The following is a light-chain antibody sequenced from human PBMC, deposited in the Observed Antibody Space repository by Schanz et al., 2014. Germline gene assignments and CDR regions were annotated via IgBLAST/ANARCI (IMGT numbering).Light chain of an antibody. V-gene: IGLV2-8*01. CDR2: EVS. CDR1: SSDVGGYNY. Sequence: QSVLTQPPSASGSPGQSVTISCTGTSSDVGGYNYVSWYQQHPGKAPKLMIYEVSKRPSGVPDRFSGSKSGNTASLTVSGLQADDEAGYYCSSFASGTTFVIFGGGTKLTVL. CDR3: SSFASGTTFVI. J-gene: IGLJ2*01.